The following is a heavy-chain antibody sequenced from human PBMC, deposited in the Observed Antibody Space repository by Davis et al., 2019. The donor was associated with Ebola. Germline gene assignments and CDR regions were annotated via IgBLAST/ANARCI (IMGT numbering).Heavy chain of an antibody. J-gene: IGHJ5*02. CDR2: ISAYNGNT. CDR1: GYTFTSYG. Sequence: AASVKVSCKASGYTFTSYGISWVRQAPGQGLEWMGWISAYNGNTNYAQKLQGRVTMTTDTSTSTAYMELRSLRSDDTAVYYCARERHDYGGIIRFDPWGQGTLVTVSS. V-gene: IGHV1-18*01. CDR3: ARERHDYGGIIRFDP. D-gene: IGHD4-17*01.